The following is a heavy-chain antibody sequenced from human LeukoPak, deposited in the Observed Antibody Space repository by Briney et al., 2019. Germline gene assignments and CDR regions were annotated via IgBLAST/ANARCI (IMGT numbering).Heavy chain of an antibody. V-gene: IGHV1-2*02. CDR2: INPNSGGT. D-gene: IGHD6-13*01. CDR1: GYTFTGYY. Sequence: PMASVKVSCTASGYTFTGYYMHWVRQAPGQGLEWMGWINPNSGGTNYAQKFQGRVTMTRDTSISTAYMELSRLRSDDTAVYYCARDYIDIAAAGHFDYWGQGTLVTVSS. J-gene: IGHJ4*02. CDR3: ARDYIDIAAAGHFDY.